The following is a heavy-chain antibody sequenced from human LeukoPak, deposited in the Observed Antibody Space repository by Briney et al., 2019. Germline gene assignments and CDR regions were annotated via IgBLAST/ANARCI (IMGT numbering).Heavy chain of an antibody. D-gene: IGHD3-22*01. J-gene: IGHJ4*02. CDR3: ARDTGYLVDY. CDR1: GGSISSHY. Sequence: SETLSLTCTVSGGSISSHYWSWIRQPPGKGLEWIGYIYYSGSTNYNPSLKSRVAISADTSKNQFSLKLSSVTAADTAVYYCARDTGYLVDYWGQGTLVTVSS. CDR2: IYYSGST. V-gene: IGHV4-59*11.